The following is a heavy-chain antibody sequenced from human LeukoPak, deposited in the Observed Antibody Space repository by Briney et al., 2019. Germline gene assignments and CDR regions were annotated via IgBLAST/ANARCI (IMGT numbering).Heavy chain of an antibody. CDR3: ARASDDNWNVFDY. CDR1: GGSISSYY. Sequence: PSETLSLTCTVSGGSISSYYWIWIRQPAGKGLEWIGRMNTSGSTNYNPSLKSRVTMSVDTSKNQLSLKLRSVTAADTAVYYCARASDDNWNVFDYWGQGTLVTVSS. J-gene: IGHJ4*02. V-gene: IGHV4-4*07. CDR2: MNTSGST. D-gene: IGHD1-1*01.